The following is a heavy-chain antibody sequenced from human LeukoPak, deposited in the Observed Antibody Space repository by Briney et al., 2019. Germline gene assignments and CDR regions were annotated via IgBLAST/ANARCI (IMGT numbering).Heavy chain of an antibody. CDR1: GFSFSIYW. J-gene: IGHJ4*02. V-gene: IGHV3-7*01. CDR2: IKQDGSEK. D-gene: IGHD3-22*01. Sequence: GGSLRLSCAASGFSFSIYWMSWVRQAPGKGLEWVAYIKQDGSEKYYVDSVKGRFTISRDNAKNSLYLQMNSLRAEDTAVYYCARVRYYYDSSGYMTLDYWGQGTLVTVSS. CDR3: ARVRYYYDSSGYMTLDY.